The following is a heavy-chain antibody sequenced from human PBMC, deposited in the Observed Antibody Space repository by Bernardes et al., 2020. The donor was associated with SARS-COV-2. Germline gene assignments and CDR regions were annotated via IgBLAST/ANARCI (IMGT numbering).Heavy chain of an antibody. D-gene: IGHD3-10*01. Sequence: GRSLRLSCAASGFTFRSHWMSWVRQAPGKGLEWVANIKQDGYEKHYVDSVKGRFTISRDNAKNSLYLQMNSLRAEDTAVYYCARRLVRGGSIRDFDQWGQGTLVTVSS. V-gene: IGHV3-7*01. J-gene: IGHJ4*02. CDR1: GFTFRSHW. CDR3: ARRLVRGGSIRDFDQ. CDR2: IKQDGYEK.